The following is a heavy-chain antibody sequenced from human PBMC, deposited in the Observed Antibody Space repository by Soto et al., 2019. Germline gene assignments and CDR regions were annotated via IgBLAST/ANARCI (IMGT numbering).Heavy chain of an antibody. CDR1: GFSFSSYW. Sequence: EVQLVESGGDLAQPGGSLRLSCAASGFSFSSYWMSWVRQAPGKGLEWVAKVNQDGSEKYYVDSVKGRFTISRDNAENSLFLQMNSLRAEDTAVYYCVTDIVYVGATFYFDCWGQGTLVTVSS. V-gene: IGHV3-7*05. D-gene: IGHD1-26*01. CDR2: VNQDGSEK. CDR3: VTDIVYVGATFYFDC. J-gene: IGHJ4*02.